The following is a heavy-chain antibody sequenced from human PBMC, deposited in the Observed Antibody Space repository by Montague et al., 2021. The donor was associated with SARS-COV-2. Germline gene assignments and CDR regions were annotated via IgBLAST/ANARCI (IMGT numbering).Heavy chain of an antibody. Sequence: CAISGDSVSSNIAAWNWIRQSPSRGLKWLGRAYYRSKWYNDYAVSVRSRITISPDTSKNQFSLQLNSVTPEDTAVYYCTQERGPGRTAWHYFDYWGQGTLVTVSS. D-gene: IGHD3-10*01. CDR1: GDSVSSNIAA. V-gene: IGHV6-1*01. CDR2: AYYRSKWYN. CDR3: TQERGPGRTAWHYFDY. J-gene: IGHJ4*02.